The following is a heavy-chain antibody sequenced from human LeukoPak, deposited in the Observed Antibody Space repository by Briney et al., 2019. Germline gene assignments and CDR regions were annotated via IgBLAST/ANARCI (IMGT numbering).Heavy chain of an antibody. CDR2: IIPIFGTA. CDR3: ARDGMGATTGIYYYYMDV. Sequence: SVKASCKASGGTFSSYAISWVRQAPGQGLEWMGGIIPIFGTANYAQKFQGRVTITTDESTSTAYMELSSLRSEDTAVYYCARDGMGATTGIYYYYMDVWGKGTTVTVSS. V-gene: IGHV1-69*05. J-gene: IGHJ6*03. D-gene: IGHD1-26*01. CDR1: GGTFSSYA.